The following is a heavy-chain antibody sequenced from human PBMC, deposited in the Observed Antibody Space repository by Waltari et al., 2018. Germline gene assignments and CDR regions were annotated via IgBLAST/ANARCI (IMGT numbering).Heavy chain of an antibody. D-gene: IGHD1-7*01. Sequence: QVQLQQWGAGLLKPSETLSLTCAVYGGSFSGYYWSWIRQPPGKGLEWIGEINHSGSTNYNPSLKSRVTISVDTSKNQFSLKLSSVTAADTAVYYCARGSGTANYYYYYGMDVWGQGTTVTVSS. J-gene: IGHJ6*02. CDR2: INHSGST. CDR1: GGSFSGYY. CDR3: ARGSGTANYYYYYGMDV. V-gene: IGHV4-34*01.